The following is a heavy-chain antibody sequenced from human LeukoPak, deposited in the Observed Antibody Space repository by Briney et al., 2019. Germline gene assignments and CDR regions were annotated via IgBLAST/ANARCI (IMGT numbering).Heavy chain of an antibody. V-gene: IGHV3-30*14. Sequence: GGSLRLSCAASGFTFSSYAMHWVRQAPGKGLEWVAVISYDGSNKYYADSVKGRFTISRDNSKNTLYLQMNSLRAEDTAVYYCYYDSSGYIDYWGQGTLVTVSS. CDR2: ISYDGSNK. CDR3: YYDSSGYIDY. CDR1: GFTFSSYA. J-gene: IGHJ4*02. D-gene: IGHD3-22*01.